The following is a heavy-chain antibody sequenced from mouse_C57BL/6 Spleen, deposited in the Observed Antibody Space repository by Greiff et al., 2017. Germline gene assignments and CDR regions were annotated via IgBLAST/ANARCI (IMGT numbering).Heavy chain of an antibody. CDR3: AFFAY. V-gene: IGHV3-6*01. CDR2: ISYDGSN. Sequence: EVQLVESGPGLVKPSPSLSLTCSVTGYSITSGYYWNWIRQFPGNKLEWMGYISYDGSNNYNPSLKNRISITRDTSKNQFFLKLNSVTTEDTATYYWAFFAYWGQGTLVTVSA. CDR1: GYSITSGYY. J-gene: IGHJ3*01.